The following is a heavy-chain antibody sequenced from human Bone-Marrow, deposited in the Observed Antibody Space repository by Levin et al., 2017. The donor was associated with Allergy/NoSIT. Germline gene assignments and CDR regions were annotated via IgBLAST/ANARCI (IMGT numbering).Heavy chain of an antibody. CDR1: GFSLSTSGVG. Sequence: VSGPTLVKPTQTLTLTCTFSGFSLSTSGVGVGWIRQPPGKALEWLAVIYWDDDKRYSPALKSRLTLTKDTSKNQVVLTMTDMDPVDTATYYCAYSGPDILTGAFDGGFDPWGQGTLVTVSS. CDR3: AYSGPDILTGAFDGGFDP. V-gene: IGHV2-5*02. J-gene: IGHJ5*02. CDR2: IYWDDDK. D-gene: IGHD3-9*01.